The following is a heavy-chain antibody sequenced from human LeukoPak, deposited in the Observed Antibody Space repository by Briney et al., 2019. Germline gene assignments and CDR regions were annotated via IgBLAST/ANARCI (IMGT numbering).Heavy chain of an antibody. Sequence: PGRSLRLSCAASGFTFSSYAMHWVRQAPGKGLEWVAVISYDGSNKYYADSVKGRFTISRDNSKNTLYLQMNSLRAEDTAVYYRARSDYGDYFNLSPGEAFDYWGQGTLVTVSS. CDR2: ISYDGSNK. J-gene: IGHJ4*02. CDR1: GFTFSSYA. D-gene: IGHD4-17*01. CDR3: ARSDYGDYFNLSPGEAFDY. V-gene: IGHV3-30*04.